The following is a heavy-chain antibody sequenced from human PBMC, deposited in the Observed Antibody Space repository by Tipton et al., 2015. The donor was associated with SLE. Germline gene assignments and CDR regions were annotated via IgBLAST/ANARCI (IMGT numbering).Heavy chain of an antibody. CDR3: ASTTNSVTPYFDY. V-gene: IGHV4-61*09. CDR1: GGSISSGSYY. J-gene: IGHJ4*02. Sequence: TLSLTCTVSGGSISSGSYYWSWIRQPAGKGLEWIGYIYTSGSTNYNPSLKSRVTISVDTSKNQFSLKLSSVTAADTAVYYCASTTNSVTPYFDYWGQGTLVTVSS. D-gene: IGHD4-17*01. CDR2: IYTSGST.